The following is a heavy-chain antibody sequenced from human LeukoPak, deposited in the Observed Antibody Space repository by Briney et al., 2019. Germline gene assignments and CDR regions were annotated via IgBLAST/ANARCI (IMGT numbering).Heavy chain of an antibody. CDR3: ARGVLHQEFDY. V-gene: IGHV3-30*03. J-gene: IGHJ4*02. D-gene: IGHD2-8*01. CDR2: ISYDGRNK. CDR1: GFTFSSYG. Sequence: GGSLRLSCAASGFTFSSYGMHWVRQAPGKGLEWVAVISYDGRNKYYADSVKGRFTISRDNSKNTLYLQMNSLRAEDTAVYYCARGVLHQEFDYWGQGTLVTVSS.